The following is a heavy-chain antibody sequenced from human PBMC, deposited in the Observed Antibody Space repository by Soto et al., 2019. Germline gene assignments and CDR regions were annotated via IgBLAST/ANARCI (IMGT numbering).Heavy chain of an antibody. J-gene: IGHJ4*02. CDR1: GASTNNGDYY. CDR3: ARLYWSYYASSGYLDQ. D-gene: IGHD3-22*01. V-gene: IGHV4-30-4*08. Sequence: TLSLTCTVSGASTNNGDYYWIWIRQTPGKGLEWVGYIYVTGTTYYNPSLKTRLAISIDRAKSQFSLRLTSVTAADTAVYYCARLYWSYYASSGYLDQWGQGTLVTVSS. CDR2: IYVTGTT.